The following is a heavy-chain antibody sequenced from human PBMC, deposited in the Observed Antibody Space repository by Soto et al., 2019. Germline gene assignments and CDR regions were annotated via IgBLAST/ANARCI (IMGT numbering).Heavy chain of an antibody. V-gene: IGHV3-23*01. CDR1: GFTFINYA. CDR3: ARKILGSTTRPNYWYFDL. CDR2: ISGGGDAA. J-gene: IGHJ2*01. D-gene: IGHD7-27*01. Sequence: EVQVLESGGGLVQPGGSLRLSCAGSGFTFINYAMNWVRQAPGKGLEWVSSISGGGDAAFFPDSVRGRFTISRDNYKNTVTLQMNSRVVDDTAVYYCARKILGSTTRPNYWYFDLWGRGTLVTVSS.